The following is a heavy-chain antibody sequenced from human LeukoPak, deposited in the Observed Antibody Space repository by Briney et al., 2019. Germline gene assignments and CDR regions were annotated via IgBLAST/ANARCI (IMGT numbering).Heavy chain of an antibody. CDR1: GFTFSSYS. CDR3: AKVLSGWYFDY. CDR2: ISGSGGST. D-gene: IGHD6-19*01. V-gene: IGHV3-23*01. Sequence: GGSLRLSCAASGFTFSSYSMNWVRQAPGKGLEWVSAISGSGGSTYYADSVKGRFTISRDNSKNTLYLQMNSLRAEDTAVYYCAKVLSGWYFDYWGQGTLVTVSS. J-gene: IGHJ4*02.